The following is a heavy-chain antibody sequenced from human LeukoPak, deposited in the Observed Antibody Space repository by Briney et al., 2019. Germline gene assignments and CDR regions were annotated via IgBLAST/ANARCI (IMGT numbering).Heavy chain of an antibody. CDR3: ASLYPTVTTHHYYYYGMDV. V-gene: IGHV4-61*05. CDR1: GGSISSSSYY. CDR2: IYYSGST. D-gene: IGHD4-17*01. Sequence: PSETLSLTCTVSGGSISSSSYYWGWIRQPPGQGLEWIGYIYYSGSTNYNPSLKSRVTISVDTSKNQFSLKLSSVTAADTAVYYCASLYPTVTTHHYYYYGMDVWGQGTTVTVSS. J-gene: IGHJ6*02.